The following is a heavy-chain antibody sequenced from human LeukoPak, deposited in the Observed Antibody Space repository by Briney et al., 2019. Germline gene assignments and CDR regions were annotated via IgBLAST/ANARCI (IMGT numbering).Heavy chain of an antibody. CDR1: RFRFDDHG. CDR2: INWNGGST. Sequence: GGSLRLSCAASRFRFDDHGMSWVRQAPGKGLEWVSGINWNGGSTGYADSVKGRFTISRDNAKNSLHLQMNSLRAEDTAVYYCARDDVLLNLTPFDYWGQGTLVTVSS. CDR3: ARDDVLLNLTPFDY. D-gene: IGHD3-10*01. V-gene: IGHV3-20*04. J-gene: IGHJ4*02.